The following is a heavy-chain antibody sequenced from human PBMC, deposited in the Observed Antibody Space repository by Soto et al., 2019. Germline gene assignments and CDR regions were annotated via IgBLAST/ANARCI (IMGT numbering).Heavy chain of an antibody. D-gene: IGHD3-10*01. V-gene: IGHV4-59*01. CDR1: GGCISSYY. CDR3: ARIRTYYGSGTYYPNFDY. Sequence: PSETLSLTCTVSGGCISSYYWTWIRQPPGTGLEWIGYIYYSGSTTYNPSLKSRVTISVDTSKNQFSLKLSSVTAADTAVYYCARIRTYYGSGTYYPNFDYWGQGALVTVSS. CDR2: IYYSGST. J-gene: IGHJ4*02.